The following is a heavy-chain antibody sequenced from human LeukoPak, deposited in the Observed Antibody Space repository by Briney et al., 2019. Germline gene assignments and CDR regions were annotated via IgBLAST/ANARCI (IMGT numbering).Heavy chain of an antibody. CDR3: ARDSPEIAAAGMRDYYYGMDV. V-gene: IGHV3-66*01. D-gene: IGHD6-13*01. CDR2: IYSGGST. Sequence: GGSLRLSCAASGFTVSSNYMSWVRQASGKGLEWVSVIYSGGSTYYADSVKGRFTISRDNSKNTLYLQMNSLRAEDTAVYYCARDSPEIAAAGMRDYYYGMDVWGQGTTVTVSS. J-gene: IGHJ6*02. CDR1: GFTVSSNY.